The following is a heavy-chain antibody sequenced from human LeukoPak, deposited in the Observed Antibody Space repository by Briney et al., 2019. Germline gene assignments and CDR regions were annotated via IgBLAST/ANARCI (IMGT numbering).Heavy chain of an antibody. Sequence: SETLSLTCAVYGGSSSGYYSSWIRHPPGTGLEWIGEINHSGDTNYNPSLKSRVIISVDTNKNKFSLKLSSVTAADTAVYYCARTWDYYSSGYYYVDYWGQGTLVTVSS. V-gene: IGHV4-34*01. CDR1: GGSSSGYY. J-gene: IGHJ4*02. CDR3: ARTWDYYSSGYYYVDY. CDR2: INHSGDT. D-gene: IGHD3-22*01.